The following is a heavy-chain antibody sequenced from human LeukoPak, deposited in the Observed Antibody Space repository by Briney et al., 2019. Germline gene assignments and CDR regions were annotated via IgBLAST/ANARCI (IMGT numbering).Heavy chain of an antibody. CDR1: GFTFDDYA. CDR3: ARTGYSSGWYPRGAGGNFDY. J-gene: IGHJ4*02. CDR2: INSDGINT. Sequence: GGSLRLSCAASGFTFDDYAMHWVRQAPGKGLVWVSRINSDGINTSYADSVKGRFTISRDNAKNTLNLQMNSLRAEDTAVYYCARTGYSSGWYPRGAGGNFDYWGQGTLVTVSS. D-gene: IGHD6-19*01. V-gene: IGHV3-74*01.